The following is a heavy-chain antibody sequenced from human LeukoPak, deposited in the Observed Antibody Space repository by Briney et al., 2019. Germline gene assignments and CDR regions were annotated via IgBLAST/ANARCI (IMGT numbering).Heavy chain of an antibody. J-gene: IGHJ5*02. D-gene: IGHD6-13*01. V-gene: IGHV1-2*02. CDR3: APHQVAAAGTVP. CDR1: GYTFTGYY. Sequence: ASVKVSCKASGYTFTGYYMHWVRQAPGQGLEWMGWINPNSGGTNYAQKFQGRVTMTRDTFISTAYMELSRLRSDDTAVYYCAPHQVAAAGTVPWGQETLVTVSS. CDR2: INPNSGGT.